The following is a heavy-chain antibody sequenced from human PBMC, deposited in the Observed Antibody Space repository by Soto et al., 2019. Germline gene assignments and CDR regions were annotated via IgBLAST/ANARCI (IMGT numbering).Heavy chain of an antibody. V-gene: IGHV4-59*01. CDR2: IYYSGST. CDR1: GGSISSYY. Sequence: TSETLTLTCTVSGGSISSYYWCWIRQPPGKGLEWIGYIYYSGSTNYNPSLKSRVTISVDTSKNQFSLKLSSVTAADTAVYYCAREGSGWYRFDYWGQGTLVTVSS. J-gene: IGHJ4*02. CDR3: AREGSGWYRFDY. D-gene: IGHD6-19*01.